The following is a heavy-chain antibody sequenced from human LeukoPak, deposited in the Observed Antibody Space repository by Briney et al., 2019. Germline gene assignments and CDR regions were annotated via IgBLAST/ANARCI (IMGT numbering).Heavy chain of an antibody. D-gene: IGHD5-18*01. V-gene: IGHV3-7*01. Sequence: GGSLRLSCAASGFTFSSYWMTWVRQAPGKGLEWVANIKQDGSEKYYVDSVKGRFTISRDNAKNSLNLQMNSLRADDTAVYFCARDRWGYSYGGDWGQGTLVTVSS. CDR2: IKQDGSEK. CDR3: ARDRWGYSYGGD. J-gene: IGHJ4*02. CDR1: GFTFSSYW.